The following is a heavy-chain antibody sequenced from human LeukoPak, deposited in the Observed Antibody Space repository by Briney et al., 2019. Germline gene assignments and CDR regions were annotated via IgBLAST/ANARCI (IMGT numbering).Heavy chain of an antibody. V-gene: IGHV4-61*02. D-gene: IGHD3-3*01. J-gene: IGHJ5*02. CDR3: ARSITIFGVPNGFDP. Sequence: SETLSLTCTVSGGSISSGSYYWSWIRQPAGKGLEWIGRIYTSGSTNYNPSLKSRVTISVDTSKNQFSLKLSSVTAADTAVYYCARSITIFGVPNGFDPWGQGTLVTVSS. CDR2: IYTSGST. CDR1: GGSISSGSYY.